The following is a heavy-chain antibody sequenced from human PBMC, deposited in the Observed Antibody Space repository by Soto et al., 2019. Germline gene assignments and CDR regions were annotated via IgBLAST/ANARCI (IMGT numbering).Heavy chain of an antibody. J-gene: IGHJ4*02. CDR2: ISSSSNYI. V-gene: IGHV3-21*01. CDR1: GFTFSDYS. CDR3: ARAGRTTTTCHLFDY. D-gene: IGHD2-2*01. Sequence: GVLRLSCAASGFTFSDYSINWVRQAPGKGLEWVSVISSSSNYIYYADSVKGRFTISRDNAKNSLYLQMNSLRAEDTAVYYCARAGRTTTTCHLFDYWGQGTLVTVSS.